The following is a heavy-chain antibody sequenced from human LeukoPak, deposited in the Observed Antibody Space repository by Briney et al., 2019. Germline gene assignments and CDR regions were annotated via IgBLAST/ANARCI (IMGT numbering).Heavy chain of an antibody. D-gene: IGHD6-13*01. V-gene: IGHV3-48*03. Sequence: GGSLRLSCAASGFTFSSYEMNWVRQAPGKGLEWVSYISSSGSTIYYADSVKGRFTISRDNAKNSLYPQMNSLRAEDTAVYYCARDLGTYSSSWYDYWGQGTLVTVSS. J-gene: IGHJ4*02. CDR2: ISSSGSTI. CDR1: GFTFSSYE. CDR3: ARDLGTYSSSWYDY.